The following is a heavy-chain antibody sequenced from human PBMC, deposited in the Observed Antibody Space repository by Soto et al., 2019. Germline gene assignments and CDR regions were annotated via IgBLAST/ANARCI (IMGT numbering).Heavy chain of an antibody. J-gene: IGHJ6*03. CDR3: ARQIAGPYYDFWSGTSYYYYMDV. Sequence: SETLALTCTVSGGSISSYYWSWIRQPPGKGLEWIGYIYYSGSTNYNPSLKSRVTISVDTSENQFSLKLSSVTAADTAVYYCARQIAGPYYDFWSGTSYYYYMDVWGKGTTVTVSS. V-gene: IGHV4-59*08. CDR2: IYYSGST. CDR1: GGSISSYY. D-gene: IGHD3-3*01.